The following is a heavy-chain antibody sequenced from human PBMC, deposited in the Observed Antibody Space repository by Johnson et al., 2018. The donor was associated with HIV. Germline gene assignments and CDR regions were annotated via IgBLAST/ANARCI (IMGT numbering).Heavy chain of an antibody. CDR3: AKAGQMVAATSAFDI. CDR2: ISYAGSNQ. J-gene: IGHJ3*02. CDR1: GFTFSSYA. D-gene: IGHD2-15*01. Sequence: QVQLVECGGGVVQPGRSLSLSCAASGFTFSSYAIHWVRQAPGKGLEWVAVISYAGSNQYYVDSVKGRFTISRDKAKNSLYLQMNSLRAEDTAVYYSAKAGQMVAATSAFDIWGQGTMVTVSS. V-gene: IGHV3-30*04.